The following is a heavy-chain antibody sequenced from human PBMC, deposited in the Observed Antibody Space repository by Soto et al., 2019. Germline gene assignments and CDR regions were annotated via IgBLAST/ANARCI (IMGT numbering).Heavy chain of an antibody. CDR2: IYYSGST. CDR3: ARLWQGLGLDY. J-gene: IGHJ4*02. V-gene: IGHV4-39*01. Sequence: QLQLQESGPGLVKPSETLSLTCTVSGGSISSSSYYWGWIRQPPGKGLEWIGSIYYSGSTSYNPSLKSRVPQAVDTSKTQFSRTRSSVTAADTAVYYCARLWQGLGLDYWGQGTLVTVSS. CDR1: GGSISSSSYY. D-gene: IGHD3-16*01.